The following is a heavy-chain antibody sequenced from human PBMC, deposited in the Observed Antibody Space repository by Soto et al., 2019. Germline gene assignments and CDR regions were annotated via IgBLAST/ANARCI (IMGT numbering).Heavy chain of an antibody. CDR2: IYWDDDK. D-gene: IGHD2-2*01. CDR3: AHRLGSSKRWYFDL. V-gene: IGHV2-5*02. J-gene: IGHJ2*01. Sequence: QITLKESGPTLVKPTQTLTLTCTFSGFSLSTSGVGVGWIRQPPGKALEWLALIYWDDDKRYSPSLNSRLTTPNDTNKNQVVLTITNMDPVDTATYYCAHRLGSSKRWYFDLWGRGTLVTVSS. CDR1: GFSLSTSGVG.